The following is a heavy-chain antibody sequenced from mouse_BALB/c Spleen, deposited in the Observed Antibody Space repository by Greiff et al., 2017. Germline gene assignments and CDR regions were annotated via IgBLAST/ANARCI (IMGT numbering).Heavy chain of an antibody. CDR1: GYTFTSYW. Sequence: VQLVESGAELAKPGASVKMSCKASGYTFTSYWMHWVKQRPGQGLEWIGYINPSTGYTEYNQKFKDKATLTADKSSSTAYMQLSSLTSEDSAVYYCGRSYDYDAYWGQGTLVTVSA. V-gene: IGHV1-7*01. D-gene: IGHD2-4*01. J-gene: IGHJ3*01. CDR2: INPSTGYT. CDR3: GRSYDYDAY.